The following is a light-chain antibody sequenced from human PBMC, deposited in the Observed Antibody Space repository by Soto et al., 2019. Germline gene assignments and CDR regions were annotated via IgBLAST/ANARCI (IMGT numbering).Light chain of an antibody. CDR3: QQYNSFEVHT. CDR2: DAS. CDR1: QSVSRW. V-gene: IGKV1-5*01. J-gene: IGKJ2*01. Sequence: DIQMTQSPSTVSAAIGDRVTITCRASQSVSRWLAWYQHKPGKAPTVLIYDASTLQRGVPSRFSGSGSGTAFTLTISSLQPDDFATYYCQQYNSFEVHTFGQGTKLEIK.